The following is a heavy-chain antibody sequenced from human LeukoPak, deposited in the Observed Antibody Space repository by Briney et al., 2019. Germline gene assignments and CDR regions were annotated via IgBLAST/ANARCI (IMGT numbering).Heavy chain of an antibody. CDR1: GFTFSSYS. CDR3: ARDLGGYSGYEVFDY. V-gene: IGHV3-21*01. CDR2: ISSMSSYI. Sequence: PGGSLRLSCAASGFTFSSYSMNWVRKAPGKGLEWVSSISSMSSYIYYADSVKGRFTISRDNAKNSLYLQMNSLRAEDTAVYYCARDLGGYSGYEVFDYWGQGTLVTVSS. D-gene: IGHD5-12*01. J-gene: IGHJ4*02.